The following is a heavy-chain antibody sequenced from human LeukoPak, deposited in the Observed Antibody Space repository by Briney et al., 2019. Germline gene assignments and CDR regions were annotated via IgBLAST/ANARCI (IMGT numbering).Heavy chain of an antibody. V-gene: IGHV3-23*01. CDR3: ANGRSGSTLYYFDY. Sequence: GGSLRLSCAASGFTLSSYGMNWVRQAPGKGLEGVSGISGSGGSTYYADSVKGGFTISRDNSKNTLYLQMNSLRAEDTAVYYCANGRSGSTLYYFDYWGQGTLVTVSS. CDR2: ISGSGGST. J-gene: IGHJ4*02. D-gene: IGHD3-22*01. CDR1: GFTLSSYG.